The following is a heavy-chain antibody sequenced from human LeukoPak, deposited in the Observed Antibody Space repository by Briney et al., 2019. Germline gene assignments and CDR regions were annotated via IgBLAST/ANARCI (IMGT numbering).Heavy chain of an antibody. V-gene: IGHV3-7*03. CDR3: AISSTAGGGY. D-gene: IGHD3-10*01. Sequence: GGSLRLSCAASRFTFSSYWISWVRQAPGKGPEWVANINQDGSERYHVDPVRGRFTISRDNAKNSLYLQVNSLRTEDTAVYYCAISSTAGGGYWGQGTLVTVSS. CDR2: INQDGSER. CDR1: RFTFSSYW. J-gene: IGHJ4*02.